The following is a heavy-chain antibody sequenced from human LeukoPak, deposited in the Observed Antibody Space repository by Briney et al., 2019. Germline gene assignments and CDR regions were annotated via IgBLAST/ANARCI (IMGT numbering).Heavy chain of an antibody. Sequence: SETLSLTCTVSGGSISSGSYYWSWIRQPAGKGLEWIGRIYTSGSTNYNPSLKSRLTISVDTSNNHFSLKLYSVTAADTAVYYCARSARTVPLDAFDIWGQGTMVTVSS. CDR3: ARSARTVPLDAFDI. CDR2: IYTSGST. J-gene: IGHJ3*02. D-gene: IGHD1-1*01. CDR1: GGSISSGSYY. V-gene: IGHV4-61*02.